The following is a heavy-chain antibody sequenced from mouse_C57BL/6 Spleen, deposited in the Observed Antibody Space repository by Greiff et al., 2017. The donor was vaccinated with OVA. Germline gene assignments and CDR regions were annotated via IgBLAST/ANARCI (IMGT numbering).Heavy chain of an antibody. Sequence: QVQLQQPGAELVKPGASVKMSCKASGYTFTSYWITWVKQRPGQGLEWIGDIYPGSGSTNYNEKFKSKATLTVDTSSSTAYMQLSSLTSEDSAVYDCAKGIYYGSSWYFDVWGTGTTVTVSS. CDR1: GYTFTSYW. CDR3: AKGIYYGSSWYFDV. D-gene: IGHD1-1*01. V-gene: IGHV1-55*01. CDR2: IYPGSGST. J-gene: IGHJ1*03.